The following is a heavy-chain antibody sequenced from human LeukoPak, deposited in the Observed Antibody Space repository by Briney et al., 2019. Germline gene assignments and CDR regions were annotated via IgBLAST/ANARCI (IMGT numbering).Heavy chain of an antibody. Sequence: SETLSLTCTVSGGSVSSGSYYWSWIRQPPGKGLEWTGYIYYSGSTNYNPSLKSRVTISVDTSKNQFSLKLSSVTAADTAVYYCARGSNWGGFDYWGQGTLATVSS. V-gene: IGHV4-61*01. J-gene: IGHJ4*02. D-gene: IGHD7-27*01. CDR3: ARGSNWGGFDY. CDR1: GGSVSSGSYY. CDR2: IYYSGST.